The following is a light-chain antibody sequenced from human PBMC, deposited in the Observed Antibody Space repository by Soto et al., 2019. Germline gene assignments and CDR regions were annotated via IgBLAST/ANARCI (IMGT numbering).Light chain of an antibody. Sequence: DIQMTQSPSTLSASVGDRVTITCRASQGISTWLAWYQQKPGKAPKLLIYAASTLQTGVPSRFTGSGSGTDFTLTIISLQPEDYATYFCQQSYSMPYAFGPGTKVDI. J-gene: IGKJ2*01. CDR3: QQSYSMPYA. V-gene: IGKV1-39*01. CDR2: AAS. CDR1: QGISTW.